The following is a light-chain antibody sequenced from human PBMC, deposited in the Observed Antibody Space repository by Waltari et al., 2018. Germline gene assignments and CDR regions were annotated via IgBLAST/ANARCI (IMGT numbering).Light chain of an antibody. CDR3: QHYVRLPVT. V-gene: IGKV3-20*01. Sequence: EIVLTQSPGTLSLSPGDTATLSCRASQSVGGTLAWYQQKSGQAPRPLIYGASIRATGVPDRFSGSGSGTEFSLTISRLEPEDFAVYYCQHYVRLPVTFGQGTKVEIK. CDR2: GAS. CDR1: QSVGGT. J-gene: IGKJ1*01.